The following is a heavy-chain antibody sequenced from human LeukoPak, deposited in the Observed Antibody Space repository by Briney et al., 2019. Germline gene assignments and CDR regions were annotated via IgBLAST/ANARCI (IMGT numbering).Heavy chain of an antibody. Sequence: GGSLRLSCAASGFTFSSYAMSWARQAPGKGLEWVSGISGSGGSTYYADSVKGRFIISRDNSKNTLYLQMNSLRAEDTAVYYCAKGSYSSGWDSWGQGTLVTVSS. CDR3: AKGSYSSGWDS. CDR2: ISGSGGST. J-gene: IGHJ4*02. CDR1: GFTFSSYA. D-gene: IGHD6-19*01. V-gene: IGHV3-23*01.